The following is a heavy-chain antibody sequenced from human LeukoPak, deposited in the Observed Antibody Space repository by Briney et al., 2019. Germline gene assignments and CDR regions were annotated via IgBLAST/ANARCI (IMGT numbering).Heavy chain of an antibody. CDR3: VRHISANTGYFDS. CDR1: DGSVSSGTYY. J-gene: IGHJ4*02. Sequence: SETLSLTCTISDGSVSSGTYYWGWIRQSPGKGLEWIESIHYSGSSYYNPSLKSRAAIFVDTSRDQVSMDLSYVTAADTALYYCVRHISANTGYFDSCGQGTLVTVSS. CDR2: IHYSGSS. V-gene: IGHV4-39*01.